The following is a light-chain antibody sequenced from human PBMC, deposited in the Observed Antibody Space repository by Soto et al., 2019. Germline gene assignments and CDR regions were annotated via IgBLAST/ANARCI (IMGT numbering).Light chain of an antibody. CDR3: QQYDNYPLT. J-gene: IGKJ5*01. CDR1: QDISTY. V-gene: IGKV3-15*01. CDR2: GAS. Sequence: EIGLKQSPAILSVYTGERATISCRASQDISTYLAWYQQKPGKAPSLLIYGASTGPSGVPARFSGSGSGTEFTLTISSLQPEDFAVYYCQQYDNYPLTFGQGTRLEIK.